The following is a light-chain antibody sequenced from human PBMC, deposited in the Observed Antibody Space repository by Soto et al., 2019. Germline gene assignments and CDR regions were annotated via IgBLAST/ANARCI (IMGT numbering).Light chain of an antibody. CDR2: AAS. Sequence: DIKMTQYPSSLSASVGDRVTITCQASQDINNNLNWYQQSPGKAPNLLIYAASSLETVVPSRFTGSGSRTDFTFTISSLQPEDVATYYCQQYDALPPTFGPGTKLDVK. CDR1: QDINNN. CDR3: QQYDALPPT. J-gene: IGKJ3*01. V-gene: IGKV1-33*01.